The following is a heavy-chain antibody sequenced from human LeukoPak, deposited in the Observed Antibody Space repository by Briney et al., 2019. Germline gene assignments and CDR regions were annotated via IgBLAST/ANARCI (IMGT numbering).Heavy chain of an antibody. D-gene: IGHD4-23*01. CDR2: ISYDGSNK. V-gene: IGHV3-30*18. CDR1: GFTFSSYG. CDR3: AKSGTTVVIPIDY. J-gene: IGHJ4*02. Sequence: GGFLRLSCAASGFTFSSYGMHWVRQAPGKGLEWVAVISYDGSNKYYADSVKGRFTISRDNSKNTLYLQMNSLRAEDTAVYYCAKSGTTVVIPIDYWGQGTLVTVSS.